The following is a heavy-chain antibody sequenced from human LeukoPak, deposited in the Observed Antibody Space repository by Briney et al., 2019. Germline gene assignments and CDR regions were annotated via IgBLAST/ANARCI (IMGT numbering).Heavy chain of an antibody. V-gene: IGHV1-69*01. J-gene: IGHJ4*02. CDR3: ARSLDSSGQYYFDY. CDR1: GGTFSSYA. CDR2: TIPIFGTA. Sequence: SVKVSCKASGGTFSSYAISWVRQAPGQGLEWMGGTIPIFGTANYAQKFQGRVTITADESTSTAYMELSSLRSEDTAVYYCARSLDSSGQYYFDYWGQGTLVTVSS. D-gene: IGHD3-22*01.